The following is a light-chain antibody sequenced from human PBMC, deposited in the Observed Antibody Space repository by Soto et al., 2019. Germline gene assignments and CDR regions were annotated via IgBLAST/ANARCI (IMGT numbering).Light chain of an antibody. J-gene: IGLJ3*02. CDR3: QSYDISLSAWV. Sequence: QTVVTQPPSVSGAPGQRVTMSCTGSSSNIGAGYDVQWFQQLPGTAPRLLIYGNINRLSGVPARFSGSKSGTSASLAITGLQAEDEADYYCQSYDISLSAWVFGGGTKLTVL. CDR1: SSNIGAGYD. V-gene: IGLV1-40*01. CDR2: GNI.